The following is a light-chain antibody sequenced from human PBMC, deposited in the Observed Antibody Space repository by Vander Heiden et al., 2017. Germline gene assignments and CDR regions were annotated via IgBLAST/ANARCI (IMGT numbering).Light chain of an antibody. CDR3: ATWDDSLNVYV. J-gene: IGLJ1*01. CDR2: SSN. CDR1: STNSGGNT. V-gene: IGLV1-44*01. Sequence: VLHQPPASSGTPQQSVTISSSGSSTNSGGNTVNWYQHLPGTAPKLIIYSSNQRPSGVPDRSSASKSGTSASLAISGLQSEDEDDYYCATWDDSLNVYVFGIGTKVTVL.